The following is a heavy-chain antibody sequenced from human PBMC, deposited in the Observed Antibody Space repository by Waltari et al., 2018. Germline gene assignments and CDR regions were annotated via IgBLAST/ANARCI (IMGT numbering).Heavy chain of an antibody. CDR1: GYTFTGYE. D-gene: IGHD3-10*01. CDR3: ARYEAGFFEAFDI. J-gene: IGHJ3*02. V-gene: IGHV1-2*02. Sequence: QVQLLQSGAEVKKPGASLKVSCQASGYTFTGYEIHWGRQAPGPGLEWMGWFDPKMCDTNFSQKFQGRITMTRDTSISTVFMELNRRRSDDTAVFYWARYEAGFFEAFDIWGQGTLVTVSS. CDR2: FDPKMCDT.